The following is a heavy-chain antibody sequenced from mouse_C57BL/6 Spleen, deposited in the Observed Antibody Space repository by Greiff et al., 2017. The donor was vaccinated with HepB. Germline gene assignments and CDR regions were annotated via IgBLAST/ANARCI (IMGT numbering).Heavy chain of an antibody. V-gene: IGHV1-39*01. J-gene: IGHJ4*01. Sequence: EVQLQQSGPELVKPGASVKISCKASGYSFTDYNMNWVKQSNVKSLEWIGVIYPNYGTTSYNQKFKGKATLTVDKSSSTAYMQLSSLTSEDSAVYYCARHHYYGSSYAMDYWGQGTSVTVSS. CDR2: IYPNYGTT. D-gene: IGHD1-1*01. CDR1: GYSFTDYN. CDR3: ARHHYYGSSYAMDY.